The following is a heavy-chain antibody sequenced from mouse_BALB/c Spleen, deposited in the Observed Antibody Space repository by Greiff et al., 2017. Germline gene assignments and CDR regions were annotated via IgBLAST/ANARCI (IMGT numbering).Heavy chain of an antibody. J-gene: IGHJ3*01. D-gene: IGHD1-1*01. Sequence: EVQGVESGPELVKPGASVKMSCKASGYTFTSYVMHWVKQKPGQGLEWIGYINPYNDGTKYNEKFKGKATLTSDKSSSTAYMELSSLTSEDSAVYYCARESYGSSYPFAYWGQGTLVTVSA. V-gene: IGHV1-14*01. CDR3: ARESYGSSYPFAY. CDR1: GYTFTSYV. CDR2: INPYNDGT.